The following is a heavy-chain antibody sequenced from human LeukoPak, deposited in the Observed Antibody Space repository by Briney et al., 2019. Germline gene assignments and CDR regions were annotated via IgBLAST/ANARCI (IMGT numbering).Heavy chain of an antibody. D-gene: IGHD3-22*01. CDR2: ISWNSGSI. CDR3: AKDNDYYDSSGAFDI. Sequence: PGRSLRLSCAASGFTFDDYAMHWVRQAPGKGLEWVSGISWNSGSIGYADSVKGRFTISRDNAKNSLYLQMNSLRAEDTALYYCAKDNDYYDSSGAFDIWGQGTMVTVSS. CDR1: GFTFDDYA. J-gene: IGHJ3*02. V-gene: IGHV3-9*01.